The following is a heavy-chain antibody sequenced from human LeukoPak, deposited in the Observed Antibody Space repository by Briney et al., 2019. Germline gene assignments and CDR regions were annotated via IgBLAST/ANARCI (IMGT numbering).Heavy chain of an antibody. CDR3: ARVGNSGSYRFYYYYMDV. CDR1: GGSISNFH. CDR2: IYTSGST. D-gene: IGHD1-26*01. J-gene: IGHJ6*03. V-gene: IGHV4-4*07. Sequence: SETLSLTCTVSGGSISNFHWTWIRQPAGKGLEWIGRIYTSGSTNYNPSLKSRVTISVDTSKNQFSLKLSSVTAADTAVYYCARVGNSGSYRFYYYYMDVWGKGTTVTVSS.